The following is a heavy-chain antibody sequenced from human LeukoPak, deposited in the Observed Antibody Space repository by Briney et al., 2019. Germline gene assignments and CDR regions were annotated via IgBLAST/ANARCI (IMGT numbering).Heavy chain of an antibody. CDR3: AIKYCSSTICLFDY. V-gene: IGHV3-48*03. D-gene: IGHD2-2*01. J-gene: IGHJ4*02. CDR1: GFTFSSYE. Sequence: GGSLRLSCAASGFTFSSYEMNWVRQAPGKGLEWVSYISSTSSSTIYYADSVNSPFTFSRDNVKNSLSLQINSLRSEDPAVYYCAIKYCSSTICLFDYWGPGTLVTVSS. CDR2: ISSTSSSTI.